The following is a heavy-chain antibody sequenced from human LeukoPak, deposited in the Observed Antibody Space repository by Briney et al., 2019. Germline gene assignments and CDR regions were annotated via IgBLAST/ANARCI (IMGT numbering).Heavy chain of an antibody. V-gene: IGHV1-18*01. D-gene: IGHD3-10*01. CDR2: ISAYNGNT. CDR1: GYTFTSYG. J-gene: IGHJ5*02. Sequence: EASVNVSFKASGYTFTSYGISWVRQAPGQGLEWMGWISAYNGNTNYAQKIQGRVTMTTDTSTSTAYMELRSLRSDDTAVYYCARAVWFGELATGTQPKQYNWFDPWGQGTLVTVSS. CDR3: ARAVWFGELATGTQPKQYNWFDP.